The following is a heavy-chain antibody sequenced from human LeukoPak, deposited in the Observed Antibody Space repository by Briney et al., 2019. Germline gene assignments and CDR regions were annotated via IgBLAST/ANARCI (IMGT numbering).Heavy chain of an antibody. CDR2: ISSRSIYI. CDR1: GFTFSSYS. Sequence: GGSLRPSCAASGFTFSSYSMNWVRQAPGKGLEWVSSISSRSIYIYYADSVKGRFTISRDNAKNSLYLQMNSLRAEDTAVYYCATLGVRGAPYYFDYWGQGTLVTVSS. V-gene: IGHV3-21*01. J-gene: IGHJ4*02. CDR3: ATLGVRGAPYYFDY. D-gene: IGHD3-10*01.